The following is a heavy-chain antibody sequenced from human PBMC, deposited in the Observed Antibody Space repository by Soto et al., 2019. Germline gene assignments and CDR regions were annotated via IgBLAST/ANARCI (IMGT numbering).Heavy chain of an antibody. Sequence: EVQLVESGGGLVKPGGSLRLSCAASGFTFSNAWMNWVRQAPGKGLEWVGRIKSKTDGGTTDYAAPVKGRFTISRDDSKNTLYLQMNSLKTEDTAVYYCTTVPWWLDLRTRGIEYSSSSGDYWGQGTLVTVSS. D-gene: IGHD6-6*01. J-gene: IGHJ4*02. V-gene: IGHV3-15*07. CDR1: GFTFSNAW. CDR2: IKSKTDGGTT. CDR3: TTVPWWLDLRTRGIEYSSSSGDY.